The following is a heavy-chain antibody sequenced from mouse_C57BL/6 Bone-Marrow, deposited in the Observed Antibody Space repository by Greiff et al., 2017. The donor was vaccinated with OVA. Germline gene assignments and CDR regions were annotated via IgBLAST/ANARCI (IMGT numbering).Heavy chain of an antibody. V-gene: IGHV1-50*01. CDR2: IDPSDSYT. D-gene: IGHD3-1*01. Sequence: QVQLQQPGAELVKPGASVKLSCKASGYTFTSYWMQWVKQRPGQGLEWIGEIDPSDSYTNYNQKFKGKATLTVDTSSSTAYMQLSSLTSEDSAVYFCAKRAGSPNWYFDVWGAETPVTVSS. CDR3: AKRAGSPNWYFDV. J-gene: IGHJ1*01. CDR1: GYTFTSYW.